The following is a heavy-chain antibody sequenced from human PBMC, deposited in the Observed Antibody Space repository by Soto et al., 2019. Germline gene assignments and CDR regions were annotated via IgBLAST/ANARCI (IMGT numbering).Heavy chain of an antibody. CDR2: IIPIFGTA. CDR3: AQCLLGVNYYYGMDV. J-gene: IGHJ6*02. Sequence: QVQLVQSGAEVKKPGSSVKVSCKASGGTFSSYAINWVRQAPGQGLEWMGGIIPIFGTADYAQKFQGRVTITADQSTSTAYMELSSQRSEDTAVYYCAQCLLGVNYYYGMDVWGQGTTVTVS. CDR1: GGTFSSYA. D-gene: IGHD3-16*01. V-gene: IGHV1-69*12.